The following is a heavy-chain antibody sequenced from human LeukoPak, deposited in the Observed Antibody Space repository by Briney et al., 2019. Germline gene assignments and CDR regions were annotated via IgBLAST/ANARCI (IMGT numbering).Heavy chain of an antibody. D-gene: IGHD3-22*01. CDR3: ARRAPYYYDSSGYNP. Sequence: SETLSLTCAVYGGSFSGYYWSWIRQPPGKGLEWIGEINHSGSTNYNPSLKSRVTISVDTSKNQFSLKLSSVTAADTAVYYCARRAPYYYDSSGYNPWGQGTLVTVSS. CDR2: INHSGST. V-gene: IGHV4-34*01. CDR1: GGSFSGYY. J-gene: IGHJ5*02.